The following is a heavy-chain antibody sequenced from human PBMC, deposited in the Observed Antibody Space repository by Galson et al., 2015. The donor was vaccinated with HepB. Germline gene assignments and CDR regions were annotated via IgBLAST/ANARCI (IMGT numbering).Heavy chain of an antibody. J-gene: IGHJ4*02. CDR1: GFTFSSYA. CDR3: AKDRAPDEQWLDPHPFDY. CDR2: ISGSGGST. D-gene: IGHD6-19*01. V-gene: IGHV3-23*01. Sequence: SLRLSCAASGFTFSSYAMSWVRQAPGKGLEWVSAISGSGGSTYYADSVKGRFTISRDNSKNTLYLQMNSLRAEDTAVYYCAKDRAPDEQWLDPHPFDYWGQGTLVTVSS.